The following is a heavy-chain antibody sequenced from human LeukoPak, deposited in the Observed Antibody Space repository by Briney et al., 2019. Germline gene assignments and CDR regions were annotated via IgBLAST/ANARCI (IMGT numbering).Heavy chain of an antibody. CDR3: ARRPRDTSGDYLGARHD. D-gene: IGHD3-22*01. CDR2: ICASGAET. V-gene: IGHV3-23*01. Sequence: GGSLRLSCAVSGFTFTNYAMTWVRQAPGKGLEWVSVICASGAETYYSDSVKGRFTASRDNSQNTLFLHMSSLRTEDTAVYFCARRPRDTSGDYLGARHDWGQGTTVTVSS. J-gene: IGHJ3*01. CDR1: GFTFTNYA.